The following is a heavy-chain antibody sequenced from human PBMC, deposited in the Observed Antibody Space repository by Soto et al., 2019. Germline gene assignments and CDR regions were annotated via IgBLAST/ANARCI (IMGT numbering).Heavy chain of an antibody. CDR2: IIPALNSP. J-gene: IGHJ3*01. V-gene: IGHV1-69*01. CDR1: GGDFRSYA. CDR3: ARDFGRQAPGL. Sequence: QVHLEQSGAEVKKPGSSVKVSCKASGGDFRSYAITWVRQAPGQGLEWMGDIIPALNSPNYAQKFQGRVSITADESTTTVYLELSSLRSDDTAMFFFARDFGRQAPGLWGQGTMILVSS. D-gene: IGHD3-3*01.